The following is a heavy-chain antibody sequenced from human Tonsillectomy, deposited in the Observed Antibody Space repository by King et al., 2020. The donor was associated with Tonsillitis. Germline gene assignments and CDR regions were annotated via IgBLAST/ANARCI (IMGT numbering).Heavy chain of an antibody. J-gene: IGHJ4*02. CDR1: GFTFSDYY. D-gene: IGHD3-22*01. V-gene: IGHV3-11*05. CDR3: ARDDYYDSSGFLSDY. Sequence: VQLVESGGGLVKPGGSLRLSCAASGFTFSDYYMSWIRQAPGKGLEWVSYISSSSSYTNYTDSVKGRFTISRDNAKNSLYLQMNSLRAEDTAVYYCARDDYYDSSGFLSDYWGQGTLVTVSS. CDR2: ISSSSSYT.